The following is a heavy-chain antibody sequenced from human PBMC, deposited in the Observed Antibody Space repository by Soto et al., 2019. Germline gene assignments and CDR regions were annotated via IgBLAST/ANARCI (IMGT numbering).Heavy chain of an antibody. V-gene: IGHV5-10-1*01. D-gene: IGHD2-15*01. CDR1: GYSFTSYW. J-gene: IGHJ6*02. CDR3: ARHDSRRVDIVVVARGMDV. CDR2: IDPSDSYT. Sequence: GESLKISCKGSGYSFTSYWISWVRQMPGKGLEWMGRIDPSDSYTNYSPSFQGHVTISADKSISTAYLQWSSLKASDTAMYYCARHDSRRVDIVVVARGMDVWGQGTTVTVSS.